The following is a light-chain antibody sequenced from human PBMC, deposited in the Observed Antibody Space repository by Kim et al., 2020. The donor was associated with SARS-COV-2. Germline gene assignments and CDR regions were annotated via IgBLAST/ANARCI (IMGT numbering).Light chain of an antibody. CDR3: QQYRDSYT. CDR1: QSVTRSD. CDR2: GTS. V-gene: IGKV3-20*01. J-gene: IGKJ2*01. Sequence: EIVLTQSPGTLSLSPGERATLSCRASQSVTRSDLDWYQQKPGQPPRLLIYGTSTRATGIPDRFTGSGSGTDFTLTISRLEPEDFAVYYCQQYRDSYTFGQGTKVDIK.